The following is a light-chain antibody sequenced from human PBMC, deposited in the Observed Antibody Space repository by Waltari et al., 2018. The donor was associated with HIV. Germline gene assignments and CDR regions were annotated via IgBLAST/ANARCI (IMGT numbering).Light chain of an antibody. CDR2: RNN. J-gene: IGLJ2*01. CDR3: ATWTDSLSGVV. CDR1: SSNIGSNY. Sequence: QSVLTQSPSASGTPGQRVTISCSGSSSNIGSNYLYWYQQLPGTAPKLLLSRNNQRPSGVPDLFSGSKSGTSASLAISGLRSEDEAHYYCATWTDSLSGVVFGGGTKLRVL. V-gene: IGLV1-47*01.